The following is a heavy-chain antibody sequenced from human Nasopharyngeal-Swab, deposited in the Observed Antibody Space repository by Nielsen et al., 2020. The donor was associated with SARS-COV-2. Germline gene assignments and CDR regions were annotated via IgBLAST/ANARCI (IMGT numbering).Heavy chain of an antibody. D-gene: IGHD2-2*02. V-gene: IGHV3-30*02. CDR2: IRYDGSNK. CDR3: AKIGAGCSSTSCYNVYYYYMDV. Sequence: WIRQPPGKGLEWKAFIRYDGSNKYYADSVKGRFTISRDNSKNTLYLQMNSLRAEDTAVYYCAKIGAGCSSTSCYNVYYYYMDVWGKGTTVTVSS. J-gene: IGHJ6*03.